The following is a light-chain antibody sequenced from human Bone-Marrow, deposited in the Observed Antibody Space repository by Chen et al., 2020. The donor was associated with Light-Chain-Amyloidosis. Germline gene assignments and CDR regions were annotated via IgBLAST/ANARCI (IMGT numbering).Light chain of an antibody. J-gene: IGLJ2*01. Sequence: SELTPDPAVSVALGQTVTITCQGDSLRRYYASWHQQKPGQAPVVVIYGKDNRPSGIPDRFSASSSGNTASLTITGAQAEDEADYYCNSRDSSGNHLLFGGGTTLTVL. CDR3: NSRDSSGNHLL. V-gene: IGLV3-19*01. CDR1: SLRRYY. CDR2: GKD.